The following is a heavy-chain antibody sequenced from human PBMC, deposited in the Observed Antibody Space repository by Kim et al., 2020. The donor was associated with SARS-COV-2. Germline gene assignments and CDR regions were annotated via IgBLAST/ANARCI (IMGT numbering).Heavy chain of an antibody. V-gene: IGHV3-30*12. CDR3: ARAQTHASYFDY. CDR1: GFTFSSYA. J-gene: IGHJ4*02. CDR2: ISYDGNHK. Sequence: GGSLRLSCAASGFTFSSYAMDWVRQAPGTGLDLVAVISYDGNHKYYADSVEGRFTISRDSSKNTVYLQMDSLRAEDTAMYYCARAQTHASYFDYWGEGTLVTVCS.